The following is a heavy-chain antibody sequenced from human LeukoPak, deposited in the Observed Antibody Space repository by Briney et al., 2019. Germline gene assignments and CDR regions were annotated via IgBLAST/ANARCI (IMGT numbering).Heavy chain of an antibody. J-gene: IGHJ4*02. CDR1: GFTFSSYA. CDR3: ARYSGSYYYPPAWDL. CDR2: ISYDGSNK. Sequence: GSLRLSCAASGFTFSSYAMHWVRQAPGKGLEWVAVISYDGSNKYYADSVKGRFTISRDTSKNTLYLQMNSLRADDTAVYYCARYSGSYYYPPAWDLWGQGTLATVSS. D-gene: IGHD1-26*01. V-gene: IGHV3-30-3*01.